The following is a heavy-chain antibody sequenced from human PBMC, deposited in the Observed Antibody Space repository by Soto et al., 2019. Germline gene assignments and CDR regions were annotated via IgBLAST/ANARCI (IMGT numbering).Heavy chain of an antibody. CDR3: ASTSYSSSSDPYYYYGMDV. D-gene: IGHD6-6*01. J-gene: IGHJ6*02. CDR2: INHSGST. CDR1: XGSFSGYY. Sequence: SETLSLTCAVYXGSFSGYYWSWIRQPPGKGLEWIGEINHSGSTNYNPSLKSRVTISVDTSKNQFSLKLSSVTAADTAVYYCASTSYSSSSDPYYYYGMDVWGQGTTVTVSS. V-gene: IGHV4-34*01.